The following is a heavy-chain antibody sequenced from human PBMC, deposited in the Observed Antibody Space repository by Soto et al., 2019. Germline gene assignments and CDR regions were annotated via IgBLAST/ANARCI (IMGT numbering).Heavy chain of an antibody. V-gene: IGHV3-23*01. D-gene: IGHD6-13*01. CDR3: AKDQGSSWYEIDY. Sequence: CISKEKGKGLEWVSTISGSGGSTYYADSVKGRFTISRDNSKNTLYLQMNSLRAEDTAVYYCAKDQGSSWYEIDYWGQGTLVTVSS. CDR2: ISGSGGST. J-gene: IGHJ4*02.